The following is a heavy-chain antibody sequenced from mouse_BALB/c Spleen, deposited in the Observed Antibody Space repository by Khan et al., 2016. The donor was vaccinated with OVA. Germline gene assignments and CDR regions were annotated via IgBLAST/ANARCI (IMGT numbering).Heavy chain of an antibody. CDR3: AGGNWQSYYFDY. CDR2: INPYNGGT. Sequence: HLKHTGPALVKPGASVKMSRKASGYTFTNHVLYWVKQKPGQGFEWFGYINPYNGGTKDYEKFKCKVTLALDNSSIPAHIDLSSLTTEDSAVYYCAGGNWQSYYFDYWGQGTTLTLSS. D-gene: IGHD4-1*01. J-gene: IGHJ2*01. V-gene: IGHV1S136*01. CDR1: GYTFTNHV.